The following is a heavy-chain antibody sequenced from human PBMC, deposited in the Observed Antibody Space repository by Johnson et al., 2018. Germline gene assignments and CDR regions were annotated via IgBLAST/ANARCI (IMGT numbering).Heavy chain of an antibody. D-gene: IGHD4-23*01. Sequence: QVQLVQSGGGVVQPGRSXRLSCAASGFTFSSYAMHWVRQAPGKGLEWVAVISYDGSNKYYADSVKGRFTLSRANSKNTLYLQKNSLRTQDTAVYYDAKYHDGNSGAFDIWGQGTMVTVSS. J-gene: IGHJ3*02. V-gene: IGHV3-30*18. CDR1: GFTFSSYA. CDR2: ISYDGSNK. CDR3: AKYHDGNSGAFDI.